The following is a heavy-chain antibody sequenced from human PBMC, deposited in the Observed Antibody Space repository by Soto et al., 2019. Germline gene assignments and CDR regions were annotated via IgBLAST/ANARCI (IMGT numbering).Heavy chain of an antibody. V-gene: IGHV1-69*01. J-gene: IGHJ4*02. CDR3: ARVGPAHYYDSSGYYSPLDY. CDR2: SIPMFGTA. Sequence: QVQLVQSGAEVKKPGSSVKVSCKASGDTFSSYAINWVRQAPGQGLEWMGGSIPMFGTANYAQKFKGRVTITAGESTSTVSMELSSLRSEDTAVYYCARVGPAHYYDSSGYYSPLDYWGQGTLVTVSS. CDR1: GDTFSSYA. D-gene: IGHD3-22*01.